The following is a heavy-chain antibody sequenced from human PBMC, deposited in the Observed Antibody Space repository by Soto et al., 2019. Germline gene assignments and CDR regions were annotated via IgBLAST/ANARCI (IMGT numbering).Heavy chain of an antibody. J-gene: IGHJ4*02. CDR1: GFTFSSYA. Sequence: EVKLLESGGALEQPGGSLRLSCAASGFTFSSYAMSWVRQAPGKGLEWVSVISDSGASTDYADSVKGRFTISRDNSKNTLYLQMNSLRAEDTAAYYCAKDGIAIEGVAFFDYWGQGTLVTVSS. V-gene: IGHV3-23*01. CDR2: ISDSGAST. CDR3: AKDGIAIEGVAFFDY. D-gene: IGHD3-3*01.